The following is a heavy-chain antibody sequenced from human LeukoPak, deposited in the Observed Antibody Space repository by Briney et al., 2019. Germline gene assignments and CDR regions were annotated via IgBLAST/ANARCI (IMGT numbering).Heavy chain of an antibody. Sequence: GGSLRLSCAASGFTFSSYAMSWVRQAPGKGLEWVSAISGSGGSTYYADSVKGRFTISRDNSKNTLYLQMNSLRAEDTAVYYCAKDSVRRITGTRAYWGQGTLVTVSS. CDR3: AKDSVRRITGTRAY. V-gene: IGHV3-23*01. D-gene: IGHD1-7*01. CDR2: ISGSGGST. J-gene: IGHJ4*02. CDR1: GFTFSSYA.